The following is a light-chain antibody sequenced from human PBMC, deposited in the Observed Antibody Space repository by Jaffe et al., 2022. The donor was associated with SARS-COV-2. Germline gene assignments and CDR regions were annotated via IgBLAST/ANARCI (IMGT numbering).Light chain of an antibody. CDR3: CSYSRGDFKWV. CDR1: SNDVGRYDY. CDR2: DVT. Sequence: QSALAQPASVSGSPGQSITISCTGSSNDVGRYDYVSWYRQYPDKAPDLVIFDVTHRASGFSNRFSGSKSGNTASLTISGLRAEDEADYYCCSYSRGDFKWVFGGGTKLTVL. J-gene: IGLJ3*02. V-gene: IGLV2-14*03.